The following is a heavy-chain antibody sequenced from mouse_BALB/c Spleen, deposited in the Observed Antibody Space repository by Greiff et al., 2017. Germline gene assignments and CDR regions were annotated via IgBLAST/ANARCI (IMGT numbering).Heavy chain of an antibody. Sequence: VQLQHSGPELVKPGASVKVSCKASGYAFTSYNMYWVKQSHGKSLEWIGYIDPYNGGTSYNQKFKGKATLTVDKSSSTAYMHLNSLTSEDSAVYYCARSLYYDYGGFAYWGQGTLVTVSA. CDR3: ARSLYYDYGGFAY. V-gene: IGHV1S135*01. CDR2: IDPYNGGT. CDR1: GYAFTSYN. D-gene: IGHD2-4*01. J-gene: IGHJ3*01.